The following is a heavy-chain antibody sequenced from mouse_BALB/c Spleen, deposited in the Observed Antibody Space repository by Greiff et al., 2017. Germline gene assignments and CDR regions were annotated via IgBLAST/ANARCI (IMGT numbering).Heavy chain of an antibody. CDR1: GFAFSSYD. CDR3: ARFYDSNYAMDY. CDR2: ISSGGGST. V-gene: IGHV5-12-1*01. D-gene: IGHD2-3*01. J-gene: IGHJ4*01. Sequence: EVQLVESGGGLVKPGGSLKLSCAASGFAFSSYDMSWVRQTPEKRLEWVAYISSGGGSTYYPDTVKGRFTISRDNARNILYLQMSSLRSEDTAMYYCARFYDSNYAMDYWGQGTSVTVSS.